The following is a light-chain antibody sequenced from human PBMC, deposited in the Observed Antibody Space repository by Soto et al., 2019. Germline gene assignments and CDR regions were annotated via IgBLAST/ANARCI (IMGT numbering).Light chain of an antibody. CDR1: SSDVGGYNY. V-gene: IGLV2-14*01. CDR3: SSYTGSSTYVV. CDR2: DVS. J-gene: IGLJ2*01. Sequence: QSALTQPASVSGSPGQSITISCTGTSSDVGGYNYVSWYQQHPGRAPKLMIYDVSNRPSGVSNRFSGSKSGNTASLTISGLQAEDEAAYYCSSYTGSSTYVVFGGGTKVTVL.